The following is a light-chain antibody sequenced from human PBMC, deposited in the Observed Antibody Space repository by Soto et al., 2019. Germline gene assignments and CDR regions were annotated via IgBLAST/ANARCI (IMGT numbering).Light chain of an antibody. V-gene: IGKV1-27*01. Sequence: DIQMTQSPSSLSASVGDRVTITCRASQGISNYVAWYQQKPGKPPKLLIYAASTLQSGVPSRFSGSGSGTDLNLTINSLQPEDVATYSCQKYSSVPVFGPGTKVDIK. J-gene: IGKJ3*01. CDR1: QGISNY. CDR3: QKYSSVPV. CDR2: AAS.